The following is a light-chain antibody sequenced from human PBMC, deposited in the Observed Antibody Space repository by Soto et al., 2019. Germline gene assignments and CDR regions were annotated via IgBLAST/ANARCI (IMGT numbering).Light chain of an antibody. V-gene: IGKV1-5*03. J-gene: IGKJ1*01. Sequence: TQISQSPPTLSACDGHRVTITCRASQSISSWLAWYQQKPGKAPKLLIYKASSLESGVPSRFSGSGSGTEFTLTISSLQPDDFATYYCQQYNSYPWTFGQRAKV. CDR1: QSISSW. CDR2: KAS. CDR3: QQYNSYPWT.